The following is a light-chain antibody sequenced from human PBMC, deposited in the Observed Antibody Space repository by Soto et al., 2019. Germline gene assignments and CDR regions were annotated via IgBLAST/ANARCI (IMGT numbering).Light chain of an antibody. CDR2: DAS. CDR3: QQYNSYWT. J-gene: IGKJ1*01. V-gene: IGKV1-5*01. Sequence: DIQLTQSPSTLSASVADSVTITCRASQTISTYVAWYQQKPGAAPHLLIYDASSLESGVPSRFSGSGSGTEFTLTINSLQPDDFATYYCQQYNSYWTFGQGTKVDIK. CDR1: QTISTY.